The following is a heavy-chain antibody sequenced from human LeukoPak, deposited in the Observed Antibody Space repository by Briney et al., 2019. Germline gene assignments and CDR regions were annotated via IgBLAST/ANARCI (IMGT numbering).Heavy chain of an antibody. V-gene: IGHV4-30-2*01. CDR3: ARMGYSHAYWFDA. CDR2: ISHSGST. CDR1: GGSISSGSYF. Sequence: PSETLSLTCAVSGGSISSGSYFWSWIRQHPGKGLEWIGYISHSGSTYYNPSLKSRVTISLDMSKNHFSLSLSSLTSADTAVYYCARMGYSHAYWFDAWGQGTLVTVSS. D-gene: IGHD5-18*01. J-gene: IGHJ5*02.